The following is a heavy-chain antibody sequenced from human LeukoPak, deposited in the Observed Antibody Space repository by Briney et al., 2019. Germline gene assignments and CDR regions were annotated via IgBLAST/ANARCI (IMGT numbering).Heavy chain of an antibody. Sequence: PSETLSLTCNVSGGSISSYYWSWIRQPPGKGLEWIGCLYSSGGTTYNPSLKSGVTMFVDTSSKKFSLMQTSVLAAETAVDYCGGHLSTHYYYYGMDVWGQGTTVTVSS. V-gene: IGHV4-59*08. J-gene: IGHJ6*02. CDR1: GGSISSYY. CDR2: LYSSGGT. CDR3: GGHLSTHYYYYGMDV.